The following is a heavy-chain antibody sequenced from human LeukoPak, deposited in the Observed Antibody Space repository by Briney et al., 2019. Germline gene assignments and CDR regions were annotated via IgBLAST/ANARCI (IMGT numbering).Heavy chain of an antibody. V-gene: IGHV4-38-2*02. J-gene: IGHJ2*01. D-gene: IGHD2-8*01. Sequence: SETLSLTCTVSGYSISSGYYWGWIRQPPGKGLEWIGSIYHSGSTYYNPSLKSRVTISVDTSKNQFSLKLSSVTAADTAVYYCACLMVYGWYVDLWGRGTLVTVSS. CDR1: GYSISSGYY. CDR3: ACLMVYGWYVDL. CDR2: IYHSGST.